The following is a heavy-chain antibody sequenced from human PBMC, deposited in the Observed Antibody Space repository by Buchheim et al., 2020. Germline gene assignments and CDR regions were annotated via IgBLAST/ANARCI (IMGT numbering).Heavy chain of an antibody. J-gene: IGHJ4*02. D-gene: IGHD3-22*01. Sequence: EVQLVESGGGLVQPGGSLRLSCAASGFTFSGYSMNWVRQAPGKGLEWISYISGSGSIIYYADSVKGRFTISRDNAKNSLYVQMNSLRDEDTAVYYCARSLSGSGYYYGYWGQGTL. CDR3: ARSLSGSGYYYGY. CDR2: ISGSGSII. V-gene: IGHV3-48*02. CDR1: GFTFSGYS.